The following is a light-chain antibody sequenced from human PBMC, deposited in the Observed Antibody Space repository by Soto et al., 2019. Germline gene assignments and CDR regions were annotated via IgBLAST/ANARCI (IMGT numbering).Light chain of an antibody. CDR1: SSKW. CDR2: DVS. Sequence: DIQMTQSPSTLAASVGDTVTMTCRSSSKWLAWYQKKPGKAPKLLIYDVSNLERGVPPRFSGSTSGAESTLTIPALQPDDFGSNNCQTPTVSTFGKGTTLEIK. J-gene: IGKJ2*01. CDR3: QTPTVST. V-gene: IGKV1-5*01.